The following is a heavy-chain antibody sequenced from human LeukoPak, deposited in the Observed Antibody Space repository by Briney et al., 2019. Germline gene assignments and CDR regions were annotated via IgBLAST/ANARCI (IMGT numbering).Heavy chain of an antibody. V-gene: IGHV3-23*01. Sequence: GGSLRLSCEVSGFTFSWFAMGWVRQAPGKGLAWVSGISGSGDSTYYADSVKGRFTISRDNSKNTLYLQMNSLRAEDTAVYYCAKETGYSGYDYGDYWGQGTLVTVSS. J-gene: IGHJ4*02. CDR1: GFTFSWFA. CDR3: AKETGYSGYDYGDY. CDR2: ISGSGDST. D-gene: IGHD5-12*01.